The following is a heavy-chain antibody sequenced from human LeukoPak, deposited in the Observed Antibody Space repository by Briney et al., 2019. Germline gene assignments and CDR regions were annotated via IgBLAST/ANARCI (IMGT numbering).Heavy chain of an antibody. CDR3: ARETQQLVGYYIDY. CDR2: ISYDGSNK. V-gene: IGHV3-30*04. CDR1: GFTFSSYA. D-gene: IGHD6-13*01. Sequence: PGRSLRLSCAASGFTFSSYAMHWVRQAPGKGLEWVAVISYDGSNKYYADSVKGRFTISRDNSKNTLYLQMNSLRAEDTAVYYCARETQQLVGYYIDYWGQGTLVTVSS. J-gene: IGHJ4*02.